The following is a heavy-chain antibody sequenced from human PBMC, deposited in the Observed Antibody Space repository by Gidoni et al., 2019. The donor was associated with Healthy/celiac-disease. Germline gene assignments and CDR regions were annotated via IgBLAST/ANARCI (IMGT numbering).Heavy chain of an antibody. V-gene: IGHV4-31*03. J-gene: IGHJ4*02. Sequence: QVQLQESGPGLVKPSQTMSLPCTVSGGSISSGGYYWSWIRQHPGKGLEWIGYIYYSGSTYYNPSLKIRVTISVDTSKNHFSLKLSSVTAADTAVYYCARVKYDSSGYYYFDYWGQGTLVTVSS. CDR1: GGSISSGGYY. D-gene: IGHD3-22*01. CDR2: IYYSGST. CDR3: ARVKYDSSGYYYFDY.